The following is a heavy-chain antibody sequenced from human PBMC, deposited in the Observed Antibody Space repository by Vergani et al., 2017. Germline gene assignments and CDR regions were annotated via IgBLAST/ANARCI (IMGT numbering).Heavy chain of an antibody. V-gene: IGHV4-39*01. D-gene: IGHD5-12*01. CDR3: ASIKGQRGYSGYDYRSYYYYGMDV. Sequence: QVQLQESGPGLVKPSETLSLTCTVSGGSISSSSYYWGWIRQPPGKGLEWIGSIYYSGSTYYNPSLKSRVTISVDTSKNQFSLKLSSVTAADTAVYYCASIKGQRGYSGYDYRSYYYYGMDVWGQGTTVTVSS. J-gene: IGHJ6*02. CDR1: GGSISSSSYY. CDR2: IYYSGST.